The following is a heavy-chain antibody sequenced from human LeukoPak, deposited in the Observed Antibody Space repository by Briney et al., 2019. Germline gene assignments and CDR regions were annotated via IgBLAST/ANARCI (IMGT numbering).Heavy chain of an antibody. Sequence: ASVKVSCKASVYTFTSYGISWVRQAPGQGLEWMGWINPNSGGTNYAQKFQGRVTMTRDTSISTAYMELSRLRSDDTAVYYCIYSSSSGIDYWGQGTLVTVSS. J-gene: IGHJ4*02. D-gene: IGHD6-6*01. CDR2: INPNSGGT. V-gene: IGHV1-2*02. CDR1: VYTFTSYG. CDR3: IYSSSSGIDY.